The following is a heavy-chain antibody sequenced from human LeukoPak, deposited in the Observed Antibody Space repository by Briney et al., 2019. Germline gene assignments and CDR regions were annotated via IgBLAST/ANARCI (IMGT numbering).Heavy chain of an antibody. CDR2: IYDSGTT. CDR1: GDSISSGGYY. D-gene: IGHD1-14*01. CDR3: ARGGDRRGFDY. Sequence: SETLSLTCTVSGDSISSGGYYWSWIRQHPGKGLEWIGYIYDSGTTYYNPSLESRLTISVDTSKNQFSLTLNSVTAADTAVYFCARGGDRRGFDYWGQGTLVTVSS. J-gene: IGHJ4*02. V-gene: IGHV4-31*03.